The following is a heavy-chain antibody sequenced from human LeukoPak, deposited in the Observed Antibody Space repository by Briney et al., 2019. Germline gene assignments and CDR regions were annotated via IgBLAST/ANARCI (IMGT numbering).Heavy chain of an antibody. CDR2: IVVGSGNT. CDR1: GFTFTSSA. Sequence: SVKVSCKASGFTFTSSAMQWVRQARGQRLEWIGWIVVGSGNTNYAQKFQERVTITRDMSTSTAYMELSSLRSEDTAVYYCARTLYYYDSGSYNYYYYMDVWGKGTTVTISS. V-gene: IGHV1-58*02. CDR3: ARTLYYYDSGSYNYYYYMDV. D-gene: IGHD3-22*01. J-gene: IGHJ6*03.